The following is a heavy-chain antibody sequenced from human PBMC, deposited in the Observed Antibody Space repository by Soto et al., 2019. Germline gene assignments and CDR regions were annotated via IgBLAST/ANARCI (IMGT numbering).Heavy chain of an antibody. CDR1: RFTISGHA. Sequence: GGSLRLSCAASRFTISGHAMHWVRQAPGKGLEWVALISYDGSDKDYADSVKGRFTISRDNSRNTLFLQMNSLRAEDTAVYYCARDYYKYYDSSGYYRSPAYWGQGTLVTVSS. CDR2: ISYDGSDK. J-gene: IGHJ4*02. CDR3: ARDYYKYYDSSGYYRSPAY. D-gene: IGHD3-22*01. V-gene: IGHV3-30-3*01.